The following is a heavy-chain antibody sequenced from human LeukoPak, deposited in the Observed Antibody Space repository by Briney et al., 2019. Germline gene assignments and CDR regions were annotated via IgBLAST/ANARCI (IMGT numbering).Heavy chain of an antibody. CDR2: ISSTNTYI. CDR1: GFTFTTHS. V-gene: IGHV3-21*01. Sequence: TGGSLRLSCAASGFTFTTHSFIWLRQAPGKGLEWVASISSTNTYIKYADSVKGRFTISRDNTKNSVFLQMNSLTGEDTAVYYCAREGGDAFDIWGQGTMVTVSS. D-gene: IGHD3-16*01. J-gene: IGHJ3*02. CDR3: AREGGDAFDI.